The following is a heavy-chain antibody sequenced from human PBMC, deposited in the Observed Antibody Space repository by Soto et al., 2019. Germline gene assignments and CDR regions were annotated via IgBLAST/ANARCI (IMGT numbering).Heavy chain of an antibody. D-gene: IGHD3-3*01. Sequence: EVQLVESGGGLVQPGGSLRLSCAVSGFTVSNFYMTWVRQAPGKGLEWVSVISSGGSTYYAESVKCRFTISRDNSKNTLFLEMNSLRAGDTAVYYCARDTFGGAYDFWHGGQGTLVTVSS. J-gene: IGHJ4*02. V-gene: IGHV3-66*01. CDR3: ARDTFGGAYDFWH. CDR1: GFTVSNFY. CDR2: ISSGGST.